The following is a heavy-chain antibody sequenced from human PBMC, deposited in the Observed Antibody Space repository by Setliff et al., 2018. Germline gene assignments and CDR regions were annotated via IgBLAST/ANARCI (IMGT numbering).Heavy chain of an antibody. CDR1: GFTFSSYA. CDR2: ISGNGGST. V-gene: IGHV3-23*01. D-gene: IGHD6-13*01. J-gene: IGHJ6*03. Sequence: GVLRLSCAASGFTFSSYAMSWVRQAPGKGLEWVSAISGNGGSTYYADSVKGRFTISRDNSKNTLYLQMNSLRAEDTAVYYCAKYSSSWGGYYYYYYYMDVWGKGTTVTVSS. CDR3: AKYSSSWGGYYYYYYYMDV.